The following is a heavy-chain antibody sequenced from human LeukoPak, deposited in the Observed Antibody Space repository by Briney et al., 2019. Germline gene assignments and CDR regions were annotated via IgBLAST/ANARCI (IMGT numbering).Heavy chain of an antibody. D-gene: IGHD6-19*01. CDR2: ISGSGGST. V-gene: IGHV3-23*01. J-gene: IGHJ2*01. Sequence: GGSLRLSCAASGFTFSSYSMSWVRQAPGKGLEWVSAISGSGGSTYYADSVKGRFTISRDNSKNTLYLQMNSLRAEDTAVYYCAKGLIAVAHWYSDLWGRGTLVTVSS. CDR1: GFTFSSYS. CDR3: AKGLIAVAHWYSDL.